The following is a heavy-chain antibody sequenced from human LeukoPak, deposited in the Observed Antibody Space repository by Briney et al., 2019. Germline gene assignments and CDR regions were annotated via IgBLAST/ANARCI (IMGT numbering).Heavy chain of an antibody. CDR1: GGSISSYY. CDR3: ARRQVVTAANWYFDL. Sequence: SETLSLTCTVSGGSISSYYWSWLRQPPGKGLEWLGYIYTSGSTNYNPSLKSRVTISVDTSKNQFSLKLSSVTAADTAVYYCARRQVVTAANWYFDLWGRGTLVTGSS. CDR2: IYTSGST. J-gene: IGHJ2*01. V-gene: IGHV4-4*09. D-gene: IGHD2-21*02.